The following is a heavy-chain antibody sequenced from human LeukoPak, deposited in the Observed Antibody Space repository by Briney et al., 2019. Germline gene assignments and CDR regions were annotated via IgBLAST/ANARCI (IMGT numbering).Heavy chain of an antibody. D-gene: IGHD3-22*01. Sequence: GGSLRLSCAASGFTFSSYSMNWVRQAPGKGLEWVSSIGSSSSYIYYTDSVKGRFTISRDNAKNSLYLQMNSLRAEDTAVYYCARETTYYYDSTGAFDIWGQGTMVTVSS. CDR2: IGSSSSYI. V-gene: IGHV3-21*01. CDR3: ARETTYYYDSTGAFDI. J-gene: IGHJ3*02. CDR1: GFTFSSYS.